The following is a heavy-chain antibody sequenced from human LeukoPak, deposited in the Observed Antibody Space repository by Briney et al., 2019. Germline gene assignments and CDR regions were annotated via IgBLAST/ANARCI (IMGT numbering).Heavy chain of an antibody. V-gene: IGHV1-69*04. CDR1: GGTFSCYA. CDR2: IMPILGIA. D-gene: IGHD3-9*01. J-gene: IGHJ4*02. CDR3: AREVYDILTGYYHFDY. Sequence: ASVKVSCKASGGTFSCYAISWVRQAPGQGLEWMGRIMPILGIANYAQKFQGRVTSTADKSTSTAYMELSSLRSEDTAVYYCAREVYDILTGYYHFDYWGQGTLVTVSS.